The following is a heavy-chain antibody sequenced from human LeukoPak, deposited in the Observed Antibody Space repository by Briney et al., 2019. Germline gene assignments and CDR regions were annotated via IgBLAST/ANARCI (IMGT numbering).Heavy chain of an antibody. D-gene: IGHD3-10*01. Sequence: GGSLRLSCVASASEFTFNRYWMSWARQAPGKGLQWVANIKHDGGEAFYVDSVKGRFTISRDNARNLLSLQMNSLTIDDTGVYFCARDALFGSGRTHLDFWGQGTLVSVSP. CDR1: EFTFNRYW. CDR2: IKHDGGEA. CDR3: ARDALFGSGRTHLDF. V-gene: IGHV3-7*04. J-gene: IGHJ4*02.